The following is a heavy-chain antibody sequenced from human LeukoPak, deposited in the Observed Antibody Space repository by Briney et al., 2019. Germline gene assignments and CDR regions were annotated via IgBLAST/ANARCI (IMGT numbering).Heavy chain of an antibody. CDR1: GGSVSFDY. Sequence: SETLSLTCTLSGGSVSFDYWSWIRQPPGKGLEWVGSIHHSGSSNYNSSLKSRVTVSLDTSKNQFSLRLISVTVADTAVYYCSRENGDYAYHHWGQGTLVTVSS. V-gene: IGHV4-59*02. D-gene: IGHD4-17*01. CDR3: SRENGDYAYHH. CDR2: IHHSGSS. J-gene: IGHJ5*02.